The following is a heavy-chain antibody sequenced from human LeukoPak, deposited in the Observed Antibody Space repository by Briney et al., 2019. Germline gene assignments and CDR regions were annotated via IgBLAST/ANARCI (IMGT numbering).Heavy chain of an antibody. CDR3: AKDPGDSVI. V-gene: IGHV3-9*01. CDR2: ISWNSGSI. CDR1: GFTFDDYA. J-gene: IGHJ4*02. D-gene: IGHD3-10*01. Sequence: PGGSLRLSCAASGFTFDDYAMHWVRQAPGKGLEWVLGISWNSGSIGYADSVKGRFTISRDNAKNSLYLQMNSLRAEDTALYYCAKDPGDSVIWGQGTLVTVSS.